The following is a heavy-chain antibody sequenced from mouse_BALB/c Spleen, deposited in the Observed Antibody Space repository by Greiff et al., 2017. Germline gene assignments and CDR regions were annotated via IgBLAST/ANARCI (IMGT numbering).Heavy chain of an antibody. D-gene: IGHD2-1*01. J-gene: IGHJ1*01. CDR2: IYPGNSDT. CDR3: TRYYGNYWYFDV. CDR1: GYTFTSYW. V-gene: IGHV1-5*01. Sequence: EVQLQQSGTVLARPGASVKMSCKASGYTFTSYWMHWVKQRPGQGLEWIGAIYPGNSDTSYNQKFKGKATLTVDTSSSTAYMQLSSLTSEDSAVYYCTRYYGNYWYFDVWGAGTTVTVSS.